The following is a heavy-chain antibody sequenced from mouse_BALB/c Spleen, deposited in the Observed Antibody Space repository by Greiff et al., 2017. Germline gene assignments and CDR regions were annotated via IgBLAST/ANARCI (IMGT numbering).Heavy chain of an antibody. CDR1: GFTFSSFG. D-gene: IGHD2-3*01. CDR3: ARGEAPIYDGSPYYYAMDY. V-gene: IGHV5-17*02. J-gene: IGHJ4*01. Sequence: EVQLVESGGGLVQPGGSRKLSCAASGFTFSSFGMHWVRQAPEKGLEWVAYISSGSSTIYYADTVKGRFTISRDNPKNTLFLQMTSLRSEDTAMYYCARGEAPIYDGSPYYYAMDYWGQGTSVTVSS. CDR2: ISSGSSTI.